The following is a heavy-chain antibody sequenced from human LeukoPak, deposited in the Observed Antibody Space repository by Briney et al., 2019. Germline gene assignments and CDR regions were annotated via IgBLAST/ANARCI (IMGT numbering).Heavy chain of an antibody. CDR3: AKDIVVVPAAPLDAFDI. Sequence: GGSLRLSCAASGFTFSSYAMSRVRQAPGKGLEWVSAISGSGGSTYYADSVKGRFTISRDNSKNTLYLQMNSLRAEDTAVYYCAKDIVVVPAAPLDAFDIWGQGTMVTVSS. D-gene: IGHD2-2*01. J-gene: IGHJ3*02. CDR1: GFTFSSYA. CDR2: ISGSGGST. V-gene: IGHV3-23*01.